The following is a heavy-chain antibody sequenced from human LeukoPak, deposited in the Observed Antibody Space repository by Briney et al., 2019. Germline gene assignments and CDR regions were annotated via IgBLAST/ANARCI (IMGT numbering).Heavy chain of an antibody. D-gene: IGHD6-13*01. J-gene: IGHJ3*02. V-gene: IGHV4-61*02. CDR1: GRSISSGSSY. Sequence: SESLSLTCTVAGRSISSGSSYWSWIRQPAWKGLEWIGRIYTSGSTHYNPSLKSRVTISVDTSKNQFSLKRSSVTAADTAVYYCARGTSIYSSSWSDAFDIWGQGTMVTVSS. CDR2: IYTSGST. CDR3: ARGTSIYSSSWSDAFDI.